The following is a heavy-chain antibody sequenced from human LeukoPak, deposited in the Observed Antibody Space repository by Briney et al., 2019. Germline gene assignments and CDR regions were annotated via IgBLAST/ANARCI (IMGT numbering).Heavy chain of an antibody. V-gene: IGHV4-4*02. CDR1: GGSVINTNW. CDR2: VHLDGRT. J-gene: IGHJ4*02. Sequence: PSETLSLTCGVSGGSVINTNWWTWVRQPPGKGLEWIGEVHLDGRTNYNPSLESRLTMSVDVSENQVSLKLISVTAADTAVYYCEREGGFYRPLDYSGQGTLVTVSS. CDR3: EREGGFYRPLDY. D-gene: IGHD3-3*01.